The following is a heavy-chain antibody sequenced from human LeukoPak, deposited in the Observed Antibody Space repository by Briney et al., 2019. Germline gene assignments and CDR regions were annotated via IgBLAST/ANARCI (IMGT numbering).Heavy chain of an antibody. CDR1: GFTFSSYE. Sequence: GGSLRLSCAASGFTFSSYEMNWVRQAPGKGLEWVSGISPSGGITYYTDSVKGRFTISRDNSKNTLYLQMNSLRAEDTAVYYCARTLIEYSVSSCYFDYWGQGTLVTVSS. J-gene: IGHJ4*02. CDR2: ISPSGGIT. D-gene: IGHD6-6*01. CDR3: ARTLIEYSVSSCYFDY. V-gene: IGHV3-23*01.